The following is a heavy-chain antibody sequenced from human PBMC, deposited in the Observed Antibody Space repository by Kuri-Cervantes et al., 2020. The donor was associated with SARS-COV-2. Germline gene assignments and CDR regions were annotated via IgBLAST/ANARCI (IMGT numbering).Heavy chain of an antibody. V-gene: IGHV1-2*04. CDR2: INPNSGDT. Sequence: ASVKVSCKASRYTFTAYYIHWVRQAPGQGLEWMGWINPNSGDTNYAQKFQGWVTMTRDTSISTAYMELSRLKSDDTAVYYCATPKGLAGTGHYYGLDVWGQGTTVTVSS. J-gene: IGHJ6*02. D-gene: IGHD1/OR15-1a*01. CDR3: ATPKGLAGTGHYYGLDV. CDR1: RYTFTAYY.